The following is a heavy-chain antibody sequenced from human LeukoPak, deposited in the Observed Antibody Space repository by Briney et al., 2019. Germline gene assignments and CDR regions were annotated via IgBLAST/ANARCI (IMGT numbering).Heavy chain of an antibody. V-gene: IGHV1-18*04. CDR1: GYTFTSYY. Sequence: GASVKVSCKASGYTFTSYYMHWVRQAPGQGLEWMGWISAYNGNTNYAQKLQGRVTMTTDTSTSTAYMELRSLRSDDTAVYYCARDGADIVVVPAAIYGLYYYYYMDVWGKGTTVTVSS. CDR2: ISAYNGNT. D-gene: IGHD2-2*01. CDR3: ARDGADIVVVPAAIYGLYYYYYMDV. J-gene: IGHJ6*03.